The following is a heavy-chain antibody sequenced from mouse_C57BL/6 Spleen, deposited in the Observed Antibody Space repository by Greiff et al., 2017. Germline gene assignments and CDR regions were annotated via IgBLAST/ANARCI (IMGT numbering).Heavy chain of an antibody. J-gene: IGHJ4*01. CDR1: GYTFTSYW. V-gene: IGHV1-59*01. Sequence: VQLQQPGAELVRPGTSVKLSCKASGYTFTSYWMHWVKQRPGQGREWSGVIDPSDSYTNYNQKFKGKATLTVDTSSSTAYMQLSSLTSEDSAVYYCARPYGSSYGDYAMDYWGQGTSVTVSS. CDR2: IDPSDSYT. D-gene: IGHD1-1*01. CDR3: ARPYGSSYGDYAMDY.